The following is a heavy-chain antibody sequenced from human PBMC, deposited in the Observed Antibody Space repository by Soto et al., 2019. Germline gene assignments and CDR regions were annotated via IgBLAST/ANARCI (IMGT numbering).Heavy chain of an antibody. CDR1: GFTFSSYS. CDR2: ISSSSSTI. V-gene: IGHV3-48*02. CDR3: ASELGDSSSFDF. D-gene: IGHD6-13*01. Sequence: EVQLVESGGGLVQPGGSLRLSCAASGFTFSSYSMNWVRQAPGKGLEWVSYISSSSSTIYYADSVKGRFTISRDNAKNSLYLQMHSLRDEDTAIYYCASELGDSSSFDFWGQGTLVTVSS. J-gene: IGHJ4*02.